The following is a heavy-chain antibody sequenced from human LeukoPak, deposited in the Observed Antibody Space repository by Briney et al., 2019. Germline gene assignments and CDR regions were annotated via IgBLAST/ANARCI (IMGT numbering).Heavy chain of an antibody. D-gene: IGHD2-2*01. Sequence: GGSLRLSCAASGFIVSSNYMSWVRQAPGKGLEWVSVIYTGGSTYYADSVKGRFTISRDNSKNTVSLQMSSLRAEDTAVYYCAKEGDCSTTSCLTGGLDVWGKGTTVTVSS. V-gene: IGHV3-53*01. CDR2: IYTGGST. J-gene: IGHJ6*04. CDR3: AKEGDCSTTSCLTGGLDV. CDR1: GFIVSSNY.